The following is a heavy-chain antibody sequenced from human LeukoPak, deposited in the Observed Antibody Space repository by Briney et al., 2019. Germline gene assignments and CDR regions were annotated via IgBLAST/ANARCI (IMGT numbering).Heavy chain of an antibody. CDR3: ARDGSGSDYGMDV. Sequence: SETLSLTCTVSGGSISSYYWSWIRQPPGEGLEWIGYIYYSGSTNYNPSLKSRVTISVDTSKNQFSLKLSSVTAADTAVYYCARDGSGSDYGMDVWGQGTTVTVSS. CDR1: GGSISSYY. CDR2: IYYSGST. V-gene: IGHV4-59*01. D-gene: IGHD3-10*01. J-gene: IGHJ6*02.